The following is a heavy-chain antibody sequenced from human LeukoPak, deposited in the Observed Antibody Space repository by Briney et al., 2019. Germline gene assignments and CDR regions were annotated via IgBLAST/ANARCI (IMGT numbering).Heavy chain of an antibody. D-gene: IGHD3-22*01. CDR3: ARPHSAGSSGYYFDY. CDR2: IYPGDSDT. J-gene: IGHJ4*02. Sequence: PGESLKISCKGSGYSFTSYWIGWVRQMPGKGLEWMGIIYPGDSDTRYSPSFQGQVTISADKSISTAYLQWSSLKASETAMYYCARPHSAGSSGYYFDYWGQGTLVTVSS. CDR1: GYSFTSYW. V-gene: IGHV5-51*01.